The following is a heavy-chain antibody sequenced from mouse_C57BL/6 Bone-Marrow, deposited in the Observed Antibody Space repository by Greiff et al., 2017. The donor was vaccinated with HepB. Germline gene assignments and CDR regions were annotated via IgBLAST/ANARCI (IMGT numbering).Heavy chain of an antibody. CDR2: IDPETGGT. CDR1: GYTFTDYE. CDR3: TRSNRDY. J-gene: IGHJ2*01. Sequence: VKLMESGAELVRPGASVTLSCKASGYTFTDYEMHWVKQTPVHGLEWIGAIDPETGGTAYNQKFKGKAILTADKSSSTAYMELRSLTSEDSAVYYCTRSNRDYWGQGTTLTVSS. V-gene: IGHV1-15*01.